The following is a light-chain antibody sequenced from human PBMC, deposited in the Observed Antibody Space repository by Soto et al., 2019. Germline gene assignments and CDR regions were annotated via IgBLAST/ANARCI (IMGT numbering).Light chain of an antibody. CDR3: QSYDSSLSARV. CDR2: GNS. Sequence: QSVLTQPPSVSGAPGQRVTISCTGSSSNIGAGYDVYWYQQFPGTAPKLLIYGNSNRPSGVPDRFSGSKSGTSASLANTGLQAEDEADYYCQSYDSSLSARVFGTGTKLTVL. V-gene: IGLV1-40*01. J-gene: IGLJ1*01. CDR1: SSNIGAGYD.